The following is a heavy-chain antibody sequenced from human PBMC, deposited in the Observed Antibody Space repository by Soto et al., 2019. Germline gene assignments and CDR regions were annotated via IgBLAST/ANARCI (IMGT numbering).Heavy chain of an antibody. CDR3: ARSDGYSSNGYYYYYYGMDV. J-gene: IGHJ6*02. D-gene: IGHD5-18*01. Sequence: SETLSLTCTVSGGSISSSSYYWGWIRQPPGKGLEWIGSIYYSGSTYYNPSLKSRVTISVDTSKNQFSLKLSSATAADTAVYYCARSDGYSSNGYYYYYYGMDVWGQGTTVTVSS. CDR2: IYYSGST. CDR1: GGSISSSSYY. V-gene: IGHV4-39*01.